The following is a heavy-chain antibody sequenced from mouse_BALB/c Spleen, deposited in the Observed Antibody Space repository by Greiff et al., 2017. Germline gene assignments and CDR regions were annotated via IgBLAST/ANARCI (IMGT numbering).Heavy chain of an antibody. J-gene: IGHJ4*01. CDR3: ARRGLELAMDD. CDR1: GYTFSSYW. V-gene: IGHV1-9*01. D-gene: IGHD3-3*01. Sequence: QVQLKQSGAELMKPGASVKISCKATGYTFSSYWIEWVKQRPGHGLEWIGEILPGSGSTNCNEKFKGKTTLTSDKSSSTAYIELSSLTSEDSAVCYCARRGLELAMDDWGQGTSGTVAS. CDR2: ILPGSGST.